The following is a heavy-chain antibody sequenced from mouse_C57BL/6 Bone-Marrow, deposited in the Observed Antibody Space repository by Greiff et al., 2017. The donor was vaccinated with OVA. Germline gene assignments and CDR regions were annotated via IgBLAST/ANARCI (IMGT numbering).Heavy chain of an antibody. CDR2: INYDGSST. CDR3: SREDYYGSSSWYFDV. J-gene: IGHJ1*03. V-gene: IGHV5-16*01. D-gene: IGHD1-1*01. Sequence: EVMLVESEGGLVQPGSSMKLSCTASGFTFSDYYMAWVRQVPEKGLEWVANINYDGSSTYYLDSLKSSFIISRANAKNTLYLQMSSLKSEDTATYYCSREDYYGSSSWYFDVWGTGTSVTVSS. CDR1: GFTFSDYY.